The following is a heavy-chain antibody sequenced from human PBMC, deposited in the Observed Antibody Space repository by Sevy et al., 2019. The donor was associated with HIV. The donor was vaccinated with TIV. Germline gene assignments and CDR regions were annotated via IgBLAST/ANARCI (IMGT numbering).Heavy chain of an antibody. J-gene: IGHJ6*02. CDR2: INAGNGNT. Sequence: ASVKVSCKASGYTFTSYAMHWVRQAPGQRLEWMGWINAGNGNTKYSQKFQGRVTITRDTSASTAYMELSSLRSEDTAVYYCAREFYDSSGYYLDYYYYGMDVWGQGTTVTVSS. D-gene: IGHD3-22*01. V-gene: IGHV1-3*01. CDR1: GYTFTSYA. CDR3: AREFYDSSGYYLDYYYYGMDV.